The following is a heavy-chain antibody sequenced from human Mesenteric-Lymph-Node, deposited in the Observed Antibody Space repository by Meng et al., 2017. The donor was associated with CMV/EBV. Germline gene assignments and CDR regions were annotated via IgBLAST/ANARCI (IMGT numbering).Heavy chain of an antibody. CDR1: GYTFTSYA. CDR3: ARVGSGYDLGSSDY. Sequence: ASGYTFTSYAMNWVRQAPRQGLERMGWINTNTENPTYARRFTGRFVFSLDTSVSTAYLQISSLTAEDTAVYYCARVGSGYDLGSSDYWGQGTLVTVSS. D-gene: IGHD5-12*01. J-gene: IGHJ4*02. V-gene: IGHV7-4-1*02. CDR2: INTNTENP.